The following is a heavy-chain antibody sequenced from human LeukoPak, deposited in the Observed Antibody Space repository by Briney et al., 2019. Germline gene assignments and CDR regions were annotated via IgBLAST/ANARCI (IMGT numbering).Heavy chain of an antibody. D-gene: IGHD3-16*02. Sequence: GGSLRLSCAASGFTFSDYYMSWIRQAPGKGLEWLSYINPTSGYTPYADSVRGRFTISRDNAKNSLYLQMNSLRAEDTAVYYCARGRLGELSLFWFDYWGQGTLVTVSS. CDR2: INPTSGYT. V-gene: IGHV3-11*06. J-gene: IGHJ4*02. CDR1: GFTFSDYY. CDR3: ARGRLGELSLFWFDY.